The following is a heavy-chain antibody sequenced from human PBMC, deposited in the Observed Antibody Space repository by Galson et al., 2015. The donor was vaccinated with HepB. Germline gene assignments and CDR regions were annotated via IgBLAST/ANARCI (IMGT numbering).Heavy chain of an antibody. J-gene: IGHJ4*02. CDR2: ISGSGGST. CDR3: AKGNILRYFDWLLPYFDY. CDR1: GFTFSSYA. V-gene: IGHV3-23*01. D-gene: IGHD3-9*01. Sequence: SLRLSCAASGFTFSSYAMSWVRQAPGKGLEWVSAISGSGGSTYYADSVKGRFTISRDNSKNTLYLQMNSLRAEDTAVYYCAKGNILRYFDWLLPYFDYWGQGTLVTVSS.